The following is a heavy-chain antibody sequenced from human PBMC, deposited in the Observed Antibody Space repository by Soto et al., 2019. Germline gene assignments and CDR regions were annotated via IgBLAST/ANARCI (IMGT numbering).Heavy chain of an antibody. CDR2: INSDGSST. J-gene: IGHJ5*02. CDR3: ARAYSNGWLDP. CDR1: GFTFSSYW. V-gene: IGHV3-74*01. D-gene: IGHD4-4*01. Sequence: GGSLRLSCAASGFTFSSYWMHWVRQAPGKGLVWVSRINSDGSSTSYADSVKGRFTISRDNAKNKLYLQMNRLRAEDAAVYYCARAYSNGWLDPWGQGTLVTVSS.